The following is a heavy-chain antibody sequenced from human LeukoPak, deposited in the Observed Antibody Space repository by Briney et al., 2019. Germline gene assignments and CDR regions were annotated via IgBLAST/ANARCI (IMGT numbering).Heavy chain of an antibody. CDR1: SGSVSNGDYY. CDR2: IYYTGSA. D-gene: IGHD3-10*01. Sequence: PSETLSLTCTVSSGSVSNGDYYWSWLRQPPGKALEWIGYIYYTGSAYYNPSLGGRVTLPVDTSKNQFSVKLSSVTAADTAVYYCARSQNYHGSGDYWGQGTLVTVSS. V-gene: IGHV4-61*08. CDR3: ARSQNYHGSGDY. J-gene: IGHJ4*02.